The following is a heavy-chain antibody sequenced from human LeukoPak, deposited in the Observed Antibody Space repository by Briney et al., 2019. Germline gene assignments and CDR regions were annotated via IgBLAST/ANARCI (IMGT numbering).Heavy chain of an antibody. V-gene: IGHV4-30-2*01. D-gene: IGHD1-1*01. CDR2: IYHSGST. CDR1: GGSISSGGYY. J-gene: IGHJ2*01. Sequence: SSETLSLTCTVSGGSISSGGYYWSWIRQPPGKGLEWIGYIYHSGSTYYNPSLKSRVTISVDRSKNQFSLKLSSVTAADTAVYYCAGYNSPNWYFDLWGRGTLVTVSS. CDR3: AGYNSPNWYFDL.